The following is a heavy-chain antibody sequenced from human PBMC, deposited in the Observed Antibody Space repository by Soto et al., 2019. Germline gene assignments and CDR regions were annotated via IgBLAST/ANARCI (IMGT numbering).Heavy chain of an antibody. Sequence: PGESLKISCTTSGYSFISYWVAWVRQLPGKGLEWMGTFYPGDSTSTYSPSFQGQVTISVDKSISTAYLQLSSLKASDTAMYYCARIIGYCRNNDCSWTFDIWGQGTMVTVSS. J-gene: IGHJ3*02. D-gene: IGHD2-15*01. CDR1: GYSFISYW. CDR3: ARIIGYCRNNDCSWTFDI. V-gene: IGHV5-51*01. CDR2: FYPGDSTS.